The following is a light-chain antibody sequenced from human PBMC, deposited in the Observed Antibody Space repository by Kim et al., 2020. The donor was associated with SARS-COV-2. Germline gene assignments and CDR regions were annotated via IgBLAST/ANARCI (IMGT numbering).Light chain of an antibody. CDR2: DVS. V-gene: IGLV2-14*01. J-gene: IGLJ1*01. Sequence: QSALTQPASVSGSRGQSITISCTGTSSDVGGYNYVSWYQQHPGKAPKLMIYDVSKRRSGVSNRFSGSKSGNTASLTISGLQAEDEADYYCSSYTSSSPLYVFRTGTKVTAL. CDR1: SSDVGGYNY. CDR3: SSYTSSSPLYV.